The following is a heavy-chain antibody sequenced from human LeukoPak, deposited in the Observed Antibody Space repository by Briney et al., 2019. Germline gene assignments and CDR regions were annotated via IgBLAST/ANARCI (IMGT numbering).Heavy chain of an antibody. J-gene: IGHJ5*01. CDR2: SPYNGNT. CDR1: GYTFTSYG. Sequence: EASVKVSCKASGYTFTSYGISWVRQAPGQGLGWMGWSPYNGNTNYAQKLQGRVTMTTDTSTSTAYMELRSLGFDDTAVYYCARDKAFLGYYDTSGYFQQWFDSWGQGTLVTVSS. D-gene: IGHD3-22*01. CDR3: ARDKAFLGYYDTSGYFQQWFDS. V-gene: IGHV1-18*01.